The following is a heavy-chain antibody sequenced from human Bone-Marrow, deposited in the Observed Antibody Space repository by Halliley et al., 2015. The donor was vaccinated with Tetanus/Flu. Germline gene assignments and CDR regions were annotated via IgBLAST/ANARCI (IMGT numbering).Heavy chain of an antibody. J-gene: IGHJ6*02. V-gene: IGHV3-30*18. CDR2: ISYDGRLK. D-gene: IGHD3-10*01. CDR3: AKDRGYYYGSGSFNPVPLGGMDV. Sequence: SGFTFDGYGMHWVRQAPGKGLEWVAFISYDGRLKYYIDSVRGRFTMSRDNSKNTLNLQMNSLRAADTALYYCAKDRGYYYGSGSFNPVPLGGMDVWGQGTTVTVSS. CDR1: GFTFDGYG.